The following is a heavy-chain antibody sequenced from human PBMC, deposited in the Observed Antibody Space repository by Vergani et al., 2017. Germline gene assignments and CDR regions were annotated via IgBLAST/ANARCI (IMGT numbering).Heavy chain of an antibody. D-gene: IGHD5-18*01. CDR1: GFTFSSYE. J-gene: IGHJ3*02. CDR3: ARQTASDAFDI. CDR2: ISSSASTI. Sequence: EVQLVESGGGLVQPGGSLRLSCAASGFTFSSYEMNWVRPAPGKGLEWVSYISSSASTIYYADSVKGRFTISRDNAKNSLYLQMNSLRAEDTAVYYCARQTASDAFDIWGQGTMVTVSS. V-gene: IGHV3-48*03.